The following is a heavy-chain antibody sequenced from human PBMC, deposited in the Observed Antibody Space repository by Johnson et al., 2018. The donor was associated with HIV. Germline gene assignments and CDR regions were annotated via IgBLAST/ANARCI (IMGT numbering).Heavy chain of an antibody. CDR1: GFTFNPYG. CDR3: ANGRAWELLSELEREYTEFEE. Sequence: QMQLVESGGGVVQPGRSLRLSCAASGFTFNPYGIHWVRRAPGKGLEWVALISYDGRNNYSADSVKGRFTISRDNSKNTLYLQMNSLSAEDTAVYYCANGRAWELLSELEREYTEFEEWGQGTMVSVAS. J-gene: IGHJ3*01. D-gene: IGHD1-26*01. V-gene: IGHV3-30*18. CDR2: ISYDGRNN.